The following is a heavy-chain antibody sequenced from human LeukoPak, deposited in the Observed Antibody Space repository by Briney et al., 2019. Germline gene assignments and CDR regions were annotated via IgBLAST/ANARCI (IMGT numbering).Heavy chain of an antibody. Sequence: SETLSLTCAVSGVSISSSEWWIWVRQPPGQGLEWIGEIHRGGRTRYNPSLQTRVTMSIDYSKNQISLEVTSVTAADTAIYYCGKTDIYFNPIDYWGPGSLVTVSS. CDR2: IHRGGRT. V-gene: IGHV4-4*02. D-gene: IGHD3-9*01. J-gene: IGHJ4*02. CDR3: GKTDIYFNPIDY. CDR1: GVSISSSEW.